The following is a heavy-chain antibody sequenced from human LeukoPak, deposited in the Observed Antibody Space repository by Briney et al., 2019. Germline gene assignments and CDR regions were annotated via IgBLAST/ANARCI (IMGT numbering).Heavy chain of an antibody. Sequence: SETLSLTCTVSGGPISSSTYYWGWIRQPPGKGLEWIGSIYYTGSTYYNPSLKSRVTISLDSSKNQFSLKLTSVTAADTAVYYCATDRFVDYYYFGLDVWGQGTTVTVSS. D-gene: IGHD3-16*02. CDR2: IYYTGST. CDR3: ATDRFVDYYYFGLDV. J-gene: IGHJ6*02. V-gene: IGHV4-39*07. CDR1: GGPISSSTYY.